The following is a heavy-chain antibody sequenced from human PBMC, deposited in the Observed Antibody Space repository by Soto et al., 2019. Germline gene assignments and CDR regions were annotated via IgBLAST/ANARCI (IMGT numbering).Heavy chain of an antibody. V-gene: IGHV1-69*05. CDR3: ASQQLGPSYYSGMDV. CDR1: GGTFSSYA. D-gene: IGHD6-6*01. Sequence: QVQLVQSGAEVKKPGSSVKVSCKASGGTFSSYAISWVRQAPGQGLEWMGGIIPIFGTANYAQKFQGTVTXTXXXSXXTAYMELSSLRSEDTAVYYCASQQLGPSYYSGMDVWGQGTTVTVSS. J-gene: IGHJ6*02. CDR2: IIPIFGTA.